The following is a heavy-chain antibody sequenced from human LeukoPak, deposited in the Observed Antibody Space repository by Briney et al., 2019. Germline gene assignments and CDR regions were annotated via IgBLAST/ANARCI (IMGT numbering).Heavy chain of an antibody. J-gene: IGHJ4*02. CDR1: GFTFSSYA. D-gene: IGHD6-19*01. V-gene: IGHV3-30-3*01. CDR3: ARADGSVAGPPSGH. CDR2: ISYDGSDK. Sequence: PGRSLRLSCAASGFTFSSYAMHWVSQAPGKGLEWVAIISYDGSDKYYADSVKGRLTISRDNSKSTLYLQMISLRTEDTAVYYCARADGSVAGPPSGHWGQGTLVTVSS.